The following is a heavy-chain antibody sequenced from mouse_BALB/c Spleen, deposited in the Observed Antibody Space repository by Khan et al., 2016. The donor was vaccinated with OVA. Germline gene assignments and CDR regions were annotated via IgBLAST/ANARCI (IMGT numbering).Heavy chain of an antibody. CDR3: ASIYGNYFDY. Sequence: QVQLQQSGAELARPGASVKLSCKASGYTFTNYWMQRVKQRHGQGLEWIGATYPGDGDTKYTQKFKGKATLTADKSSTTAYMQLSSLASEDSAVYYCASIYGNYFDYGGQGSTLTVSS. CDR1: GYTFTNYW. V-gene: IGHV1-87*01. J-gene: IGHJ2*01. CDR2: TYPGDGDT. D-gene: IGHD1-1*01.